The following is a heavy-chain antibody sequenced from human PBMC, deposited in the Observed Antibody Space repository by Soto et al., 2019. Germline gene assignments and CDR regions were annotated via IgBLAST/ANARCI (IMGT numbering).Heavy chain of an antibody. CDR1: GFTFSSYS. J-gene: IGHJ6*02. V-gene: IGHV3-48*02. CDR3: ARDSVTMVRGVIGGYYYYGMDV. D-gene: IGHD3-10*01. CDR2: ISSSSTI. Sequence: GGSLRLSCAASGFTFSSYSMNWVRQAPGKGLEWVSYISSSSTIYYADSVKGRFTISRDNAKNSLYLQMNSLRDEDTAVYYCARDSVTMVRGVIGGYYYYGMDVCGQVTTVTVSS.